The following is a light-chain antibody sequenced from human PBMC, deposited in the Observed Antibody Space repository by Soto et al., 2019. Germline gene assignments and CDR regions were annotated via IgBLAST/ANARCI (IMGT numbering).Light chain of an antibody. CDR2: EVN. J-gene: IGLJ1*01. Sequence: QSALTQPPSASGSPGQAVTISCTGTGSDVGGYNSVSWYQQHPDKAPKVIIYEVNKRPSGVPARFSGSKSGNTASLTVSGLQAEDEADYYCSSYAGSKNPYVFGSGTKATV. CDR1: GSDVGGYNS. CDR3: SSYAGSKNPYV. V-gene: IGLV2-8*01.